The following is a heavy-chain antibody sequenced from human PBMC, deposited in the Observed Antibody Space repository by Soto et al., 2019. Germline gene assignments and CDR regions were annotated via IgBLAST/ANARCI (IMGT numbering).Heavy chain of an antibody. D-gene: IGHD3-10*01. CDR1: GGTFSNFA. J-gene: IGHJ6*01. CDR3: ARDLIGFGYTHGDV. CDR2: IIPIDATV. V-gene: IGHV1-69*12. Sequence: QVQLVQSGAEVKKPGSSVKVSCKASGGTFSNFALISWVRQAPGQGLEWMGGIIPIDATVNYAQKFQGRITLSADESTTTAYMDLGSLSSEDTAVYYCARDLIGFGYTHGDVWGQGTTVTVSS.